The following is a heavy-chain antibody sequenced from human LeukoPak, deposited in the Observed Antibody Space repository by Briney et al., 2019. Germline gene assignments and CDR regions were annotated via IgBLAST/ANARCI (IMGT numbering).Heavy chain of an antibody. CDR2: IYYSGST. CDR3: ARVPGVVGPNDY. CDR1: GGSISSSSYY. D-gene: IGHD1-26*01. Sequence: SETLSLTCTVSGGSISSSSYYWGWIRQPPGKGLEWIGSIYYSGSTYYNPSLKSRVTISVDTSKNQFSLKLSSVTAADTALYYCARVPGVVGPNDYWGQGTLVTVSS. J-gene: IGHJ4*02. V-gene: IGHV4-39*07.